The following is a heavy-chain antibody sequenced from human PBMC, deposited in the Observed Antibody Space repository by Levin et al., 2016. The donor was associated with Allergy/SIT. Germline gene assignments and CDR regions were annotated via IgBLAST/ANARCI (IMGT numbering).Heavy chain of an antibody. V-gene: IGHV4-59*01. CDR1: GGSISSYY. D-gene: IGHD3-3*01. CDR3: ARGLRFLEWLFTD. Sequence: SETLSLTCTVSGGSISSYYWSWIRQPPGKGLEWIGYIYYSGSTNYNPSLKSRVTISVDTSKNQFSLKLSSVTAADTAVYYCARGLRFLEWLFTDWGQGTLVTVSS. J-gene: IGHJ4*02. CDR2: IYYSGST.